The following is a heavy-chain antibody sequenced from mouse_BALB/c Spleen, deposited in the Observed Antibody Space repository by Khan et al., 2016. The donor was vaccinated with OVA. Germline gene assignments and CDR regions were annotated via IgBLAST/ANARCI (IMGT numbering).Heavy chain of an antibody. CDR1: GYTFTSNT. CDR2: INPRTSYT. Sequence: VQLQQSGAELARPGASVKMSCRASGYTFTSNTMHWVKQRPGQGLEWIGYINPRTSYTNYIQKFKDKATLTADKSSSTTYMQLSSLTFEDSAVYYCARIYGSDFDYWGQGTTLTVSS. J-gene: IGHJ2*01. V-gene: IGHV1-4*01. D-gene: IGHD1-1*01. CDR3: ARIYGSDFDY.